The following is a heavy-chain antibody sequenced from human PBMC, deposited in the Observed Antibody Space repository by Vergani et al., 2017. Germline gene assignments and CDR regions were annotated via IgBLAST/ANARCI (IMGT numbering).Heavy chain of an antibody. Sequence: QVQLVQSGAEVGKPGSSVKVSCKSSGGTFSNHVLAWVRQAPGQGLEWMGGILPLFGTPTYAQRFQGRVTITADESTTTAYMELTSLTSEDSAIYYCARDGGSGVEVPAASRYYYYYMDVWGEGTTVTVSS. CDR1: GGTFSNHV. D-gene: IGHD2-2*01. J-gene: IGHJ6*03. V-gene: IGHV1-69*01. CDR3: ARDGGSGVEVPAASRYYYYYMDV. CDR2: ILPLFGTP.